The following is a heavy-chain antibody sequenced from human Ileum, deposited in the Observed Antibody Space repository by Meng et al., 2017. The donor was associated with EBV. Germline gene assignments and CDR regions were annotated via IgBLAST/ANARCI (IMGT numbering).Heavy chain of an antibody. CDR2: IYHTGST. V-gene: IGHV4-39*01. CDR3: ARRDTAWFDP. CDR1: GGSITSYSYY. J-gene: IGHJ5*02. D-gene: IGHD2-21*02. Sequence: LHLQEADPGRVKPSATLSLTCSVSGGSITSYSYYWGWIRQPPGKGLEWIATIYHTGSTYYNPSLKSRVTISVDTSKNEFSLKVTSVTAADTALYYCARRDTAWFDPWGRGTLVTVSS.